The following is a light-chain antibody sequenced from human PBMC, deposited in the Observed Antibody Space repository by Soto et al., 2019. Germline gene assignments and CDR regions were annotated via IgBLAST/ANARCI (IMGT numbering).Light chain of an antibody. CDR3: QQTDTLPST. V-gene: IGKV1D-12*01. CDR2: AAY. CDR1: QVMSSW. J-gene: IGKJ5*01. Sequence: DIQVTQSPSSVAAAVGGSVTITCRASQVMSSWLAWYQQKPGKAPKLLIFAAYTLQSGVTSRFSGSGSRTDFTLTITSLQPEDIGTYYCQQTDTLPSTFGQRTRLDIK.